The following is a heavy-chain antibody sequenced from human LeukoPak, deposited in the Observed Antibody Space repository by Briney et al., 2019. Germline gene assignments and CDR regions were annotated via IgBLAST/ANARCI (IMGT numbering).Heavy chain of an antibody. V-gene: IGHV3-30-3*01. CDR3: ATLRDIVVVATTPPDV. Sequence: GGSLRLSCVASGFNFSPYAVHWVRQAPGKGLEWVAIISNDGTTESYTDSVKGRFTISRDNFKNTLYLQMNGLRLEDTAVYYCATLRDIVVVATTPPDVWGKGTPVIVPS. CDR1: GFNFSPYA. CDR2: ISNDGTTE. D-gene: IGHD2-2*01. J-gene: IGHJ6*04.